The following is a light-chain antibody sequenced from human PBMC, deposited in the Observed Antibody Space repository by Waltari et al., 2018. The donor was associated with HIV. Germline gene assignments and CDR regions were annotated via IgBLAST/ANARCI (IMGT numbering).Light chain of an antibody. CDR3: QSSDSSDISV. CDR1: GLAQRY. Sequence: SYELTQPPSVSVSPGQTARITCSGDGLAQRYAYWYKQKPGQAPGLVMCKDSERPSGIPERFSGSSSGTTVTLTISGVQAEDEADYYCQSSDSSDISVFGGGTKLTVL. V-gene: IGLV3-25*03. CDR2: KDS. J-gene: IGLJ3*02.